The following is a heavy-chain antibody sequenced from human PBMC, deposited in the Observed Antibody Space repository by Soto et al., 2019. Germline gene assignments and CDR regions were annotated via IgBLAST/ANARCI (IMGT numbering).Heavy chain of an antibody. CDR1: GFTFSKAR. Sequence: VGSLRLSCATSGFTFSKARLSWVRQAAGKGLEWVGRIKSKTDGGTTDYTAPVKGRFTISRDDSKNTLYLQMNSLKIEDTAVYYCTRVREWLIRFYYYGMDVWGQGTTVTVSS. D-gene: IGHD6-19*01. CDR3: TRVREWLIRFYYYGMDV. CDR2: IKSKTDGGTT. J-gene: IGHJ6*02. V-gene: IGHV3-15*01.